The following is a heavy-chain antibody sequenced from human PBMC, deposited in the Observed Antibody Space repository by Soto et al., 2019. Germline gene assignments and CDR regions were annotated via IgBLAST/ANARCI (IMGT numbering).Heavy chain of an antibody. V-gene: IGHV4-39*01. CDR3: ARTGYGSGRAWFDP. Sequence: SETLSLTCTISGDSISNSNYYWGWIRQPPGKGLEWIGSIYYSGSTYYNPSLKSRVTISVDTSRNQFSLKLRSVTAGDTAVYHCARTGYGSGRAWFDPWGQGTLVTVSS. J-gene: IGHJ5*02. CDR2: IYYSGST. CDR1: GDSISNSNYY. D-gene: IGHD3-10*01.